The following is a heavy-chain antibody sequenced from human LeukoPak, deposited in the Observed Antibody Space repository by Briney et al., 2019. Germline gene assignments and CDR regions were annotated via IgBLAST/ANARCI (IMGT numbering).Heavy chain of an antibody. Sequence: SETLSLTCTVSGGSVRSSSYYWGCIRQPPGKGLEWIGSVHYNGSTCYNPSLGGRVIMSIDTSKNQFSLKLTSVTAADTAMYYCARDRGVPRPYYFDQWGQGTLVTVSS. J-gene: IGHJ4*02. CDR3: ARDRGVPRPYYFDQ. V-gene: IGHV4-39*07. CDR1: GGSVRSSSYY. D-gene: IGHD3-10*01. CDR2: VHYNGST.